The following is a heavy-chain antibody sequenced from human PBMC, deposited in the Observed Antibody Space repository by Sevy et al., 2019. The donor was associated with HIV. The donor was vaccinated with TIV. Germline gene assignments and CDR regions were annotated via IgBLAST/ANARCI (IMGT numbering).Heavy chain of an antibody. V-gene: IGHV3-48*03. D-gene: IGHD4-17*01. CDR1: GFTFSSYE. Sequence: GGSLRLSCTASGFTFSSYEMNWVRQAPGKGLEWVSYISNSGSTIQYSDSVKGRFTISGDNAKNTLYRQMNSLRAEDTAVYYCARDLPPSATTVPHFDYWRRGTLVTVSS. J-gene: IGHJ4*02. CDR3: ARDLPPSATTVPHFDY. CDR2: ISNSGSTI.